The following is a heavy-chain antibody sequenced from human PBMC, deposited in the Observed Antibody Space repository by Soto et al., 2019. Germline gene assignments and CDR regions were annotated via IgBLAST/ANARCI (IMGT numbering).Heavy chain of an antibody. J-gene: IGHJ4*02. Sequence: SGPTLVNPTQTLTLTCTFSGFSLSASGMRVSWIRQPPGKALEWLARIDWDDDKFYNTSLKTRLTISKDSSKNQVVLTMTNMDPVDTATYYCARMFHCSGGTCPFDYWGQGALVTVSS. V-gene: IGHV2-70*04. CDR1: GFSLSASGMR. CDR2: IDWDDDK. D-gene: IGHD2-15*01. CDR3: ARMFHCSGGTCPFDY.